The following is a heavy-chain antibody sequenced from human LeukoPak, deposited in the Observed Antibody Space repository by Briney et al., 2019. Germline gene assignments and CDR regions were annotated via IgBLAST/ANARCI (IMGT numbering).Heavy chain of an antibody. J-gene: IGHJ4*02. Sequence: SETLSLTCAVYGGSFSGYYWRWLRQPPGKGLEGIGEINHSGSTNYNPSLKSRVTISVDTSKNQFSLKLSSVTAADTAVYYCARAPRSGGSCYFDYWGQGTLVTVSS. CDR3: ARAPRSGGSCYFDY. V-gene: IGHV4-34*01. D-gene: IGHD2-15*01. CDR1: GGSFSGYY. CDR2: INHSGST.